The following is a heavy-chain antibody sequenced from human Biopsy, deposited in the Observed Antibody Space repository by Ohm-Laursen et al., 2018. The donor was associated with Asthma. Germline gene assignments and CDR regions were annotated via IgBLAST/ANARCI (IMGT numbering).Heavy chain of an antibody. V-gene: IGHV3-30*03. D-gene: IGHD3-3*01. CDR1: GFTFSSYR. CDR2: ISYDGSNK. CDR3: ASQSSGPDFWSGYYYFDY. J-gene: IGHJ4*02. Sequence: SLRLSCAASGFTFSSYRMHWVRQAPGKGLEWVAVISYDGSNKYYADSVKGRFTISRDNSKNTLYLQMNSLRAEDTAVYYCASQSSGPDFWSGYYYFDYWGQGTLVTVSS.